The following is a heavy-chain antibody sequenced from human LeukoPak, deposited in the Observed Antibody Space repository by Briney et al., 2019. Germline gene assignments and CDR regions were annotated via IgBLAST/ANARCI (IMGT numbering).Heavy chain of an antibody. CDR2: ISYDGSNK. CDR1: GFTFSSYA. J-gene: IGHJ4*02. D-gene: IGHD3-10*01. Sequence: GRSLRLSCAASGFTFSSYAMHWVRQAPGKGLEWVAVISYDGSNKYYADSVKGRCTISRDTSKNTLYLQMSSLRAEDTAVYYCARERGYYGSGRYGADFDYWGQGTLVTVSP. CDR3: ARERGYYGSGRYGADFDY. V-gene: IGHV3-30*04.